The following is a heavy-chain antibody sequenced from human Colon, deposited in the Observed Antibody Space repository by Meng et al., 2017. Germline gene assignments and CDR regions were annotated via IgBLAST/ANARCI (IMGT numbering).Heavy chain of an antibody. D-gene: IGHD6-19*01. J-gene: IGHJ6*02. CDR3: ARVLAVIGTNGYGMDV. V-gene: IGHV3-72*01. CDR1: GFTFSDHY. CDR2: SRDRVNSYTT. Sequence: GGSLRLSCAASGFTFSDHYMDWVRQAPGKGLEWVGRSRDRVNSYTTEYVASVKGRFTISRDDSKNLLFLQMNSLKTEDTAVYYCARVLAVIGTNGYGMDVWGQGTTVTVSS.